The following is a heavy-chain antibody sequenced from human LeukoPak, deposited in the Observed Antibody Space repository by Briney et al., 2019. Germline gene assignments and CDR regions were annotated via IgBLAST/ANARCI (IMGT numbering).Heavy chain of an antibody. CDR2: ISSNGGST. Sequence: PGGSLRLSCAASGFTFSSYAMHWVRQAPGKGLEYVSAISSNGGSTYYANSVKGRFTISRDNSKNTLYLQMGGLRAEDMAVYYCARVSSSWYEDWYFDLWGRGTLVSVSS. D-gene: IGHD6-13*01. CDR1: GFTFSSYA. V-gene: IGHV3-64*01. CDR3: ARVSSSWYEDWYFDL. J-gene: IGHJ2*01.